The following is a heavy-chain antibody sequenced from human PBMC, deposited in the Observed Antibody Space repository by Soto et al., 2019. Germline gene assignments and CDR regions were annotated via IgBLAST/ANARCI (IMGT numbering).Heavy chain of an antibody. Sequence: GGSLRLSCAASGFTFSSYAMSWVRQAPGKGLEWVSGISGSGGSTYYADSVKGRFTVSRDNSKNTLYLQMNSLRAEDTAVYYCAKDFSYDYRAHFDYWGQGTLVTVSS. CDR2: ISGSGGST. D-gene: IGHD5-12*01. CDR3: AKDFSYDYRAHFDY. V-gene: IGHV3-23*01. CDR1: GFTFSSYA. J-gene: IGHJ4*02.